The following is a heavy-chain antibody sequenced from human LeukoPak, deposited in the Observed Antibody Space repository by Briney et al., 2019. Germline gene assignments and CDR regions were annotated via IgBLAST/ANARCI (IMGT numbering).Heavy chain of an antibody. Sequence: PGGSLRLSCAASGFTFSSYTMNWVRQAPGKGLEWVSSISSSSSYIYYADSVKGRFTISRDNAKNSLYLQMNRLRAEDTAVYYCARSRDNYGPPFDYWGQGTLVIVSS. CDR3: ARSRDNYGPPFDY. V-gene: IGHV3-21*01. CDR2: ISSSSSYI. CDR1: GFTFSSYT. D-gene: IGHD5-18*01. J-gene: IGHJ4*02.